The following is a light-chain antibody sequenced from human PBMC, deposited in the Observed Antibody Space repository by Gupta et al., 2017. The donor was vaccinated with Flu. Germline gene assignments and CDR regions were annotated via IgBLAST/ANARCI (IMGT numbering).Light chain of an antibody. V-gene: IGKV3D-20*01. CDR3: QQYAVSPPFT. Sequence: LSPGERATLSCGASQTVSSNYLAWYQQKPGLAPRLIIYDASTRATGIPDRFSGSGSATDFTLTISGLEPKDFAVYYCQQYAVSPPFTFGQGTRLDIK. CDR2: DAS. CDR1: QTVSSNY. J-gene: IGKJ2*01.